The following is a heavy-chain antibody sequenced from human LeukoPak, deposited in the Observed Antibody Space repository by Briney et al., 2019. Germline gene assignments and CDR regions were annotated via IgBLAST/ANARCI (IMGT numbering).Heavy chain of an antibody. Sequence: ASVKVSCKASGYTFTRYGISWVRQAPGQGLEWMGWISAYNGNTNYTPKLQGRVTMTTDTSTTTAYMELGSLRSDDTAVYYCARAGYDILTLAPDPANDYWGQGTLVTVSS. CDR1: GYTFTRYG. CDR3: ARAGYDILTLAPDPANDY. V-gene: IGHV1-18*01. J-gene: IGHJ4*02. D-gene: IGHD3-9*01. CDR2: ISAYNGNT.